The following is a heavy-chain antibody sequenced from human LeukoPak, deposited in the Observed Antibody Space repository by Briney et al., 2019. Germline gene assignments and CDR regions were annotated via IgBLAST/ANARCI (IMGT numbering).Heavy chain of an antibody. J-gene: IGHJ4*02. Sequence: GGSLRLSCAASGFTFSSYAMSWVRQAPGKGLQWVSAISAGGSSTYYADSVKGRFTISRDNSKNTPYLQMNSLRAEDTAVYYCARGQYGDYDYWGQGTLVTVSS. CDR1: GFTFSSYA. CDR2: ISAGGSST. V-gene: IGHV3-23*01. D-gene: IGHD4-17*01. CDR3: ARGQYGDYDY.